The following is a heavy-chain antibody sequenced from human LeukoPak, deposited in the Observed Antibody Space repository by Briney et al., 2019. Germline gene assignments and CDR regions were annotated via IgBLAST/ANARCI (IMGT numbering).Heavy chain of an antibody. CDR3: ASRVKEWSSSWSLPWGFDY. D-gene: IGHD6-13*01. CDR2: IYHSGST. V-gene: IGHV4-30-2*01. CDR1: GGSISSGGYY. J-gene: IGHJ4*02. Sequence: SETLSLTCTVSGGSISSGGYYWSWTRQPPGKGLEWIGYIYHSGSTYYNPSLKSRVTISVDRSKNQFSLKLSSVTAADTAVYYCASRVKEWSSSWSLPWGFDYWGQGTLVTVSS.